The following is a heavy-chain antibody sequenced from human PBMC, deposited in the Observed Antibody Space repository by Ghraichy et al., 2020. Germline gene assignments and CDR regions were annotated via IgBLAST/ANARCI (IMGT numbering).Heavy chain of an antibody. Sequence: GASLRLSCVASGFGLSSSGMHWVRQAPGKGLEWVALLSSDGDREYYADSAEGRFTISRDTSKNTLYLHMSSLRPEDSAVYYCTKRDSPVSHAFRLWGRGTMVTVSS. V-gene: IGHV3-30*18. CDR1: GFGLSSSG. D-gene: IGHD2-21*01. CDR3: TKRDSPVSHAFRL. J-gene: IGHJ3*01. CDR2: LSSDGDRE.